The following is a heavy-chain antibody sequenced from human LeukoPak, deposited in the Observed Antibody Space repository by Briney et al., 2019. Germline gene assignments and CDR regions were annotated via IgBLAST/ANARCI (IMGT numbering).Heavy chain of an antibody. D-gene: IGHD3-22*01. CDR2: IKSKTDGGTT. CDR1: GFTFDDFG. Sequence: PGGSLRLSCAASGFTFDDFGMSWVRQAPGKGLEWVGRIKSKTDGGTTDYAAPVKGRFTISRDDSKNTLYLQMNSLKTEDTAVYYCTTYYYDSSGLDYWGQGTLVTVSS. J-gene: IGHJ4*02. CDR3: TTYYYDSSGLDY. V-gene: IGHV3-15*01.